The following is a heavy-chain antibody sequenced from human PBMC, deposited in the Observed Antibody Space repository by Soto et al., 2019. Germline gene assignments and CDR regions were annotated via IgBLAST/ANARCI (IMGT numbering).Heavy chain of an antibody. CDR3: TTGQRFYDWMDP. J-gene: IGHJ5*02. CDR1: GGAIGSHC. CDR2: VYGSGGT. V-gene: IGHV4-4*07. Sequence: PGETLSLTCTVSGGAIGSHCLTWIRQPAGKGLEWIGRVYGSGGTQYNPSLQIRVTMSLDTSKNQFPLRMESVTAADMDVYSCTTGQRFYDWMDPWGQGTLVTVSS. D-gene: IGHD3-3*01.